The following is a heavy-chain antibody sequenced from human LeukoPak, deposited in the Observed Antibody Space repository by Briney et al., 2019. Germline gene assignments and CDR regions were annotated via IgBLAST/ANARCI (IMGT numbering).Heavy chain of an antibody. CDR3: ARDRAMIFGVSDY. CDR1: GFTFSSYA. Sequence: PGGSLRLSCAASGFTFSSYAMHWVRQAPGKGLEWVAVISYDGSNKYYADSVKGRFTISRDNSKNTLYLQMNSLRAEDTAVYYCARDRAMIFGVSDYWGQGTLVTVSS. D-gene: IGHD3-3*01. J-gene: IGHJ4*02. V-gene: IGHV3-30-3*01. CDR2: ISYDGSNK.